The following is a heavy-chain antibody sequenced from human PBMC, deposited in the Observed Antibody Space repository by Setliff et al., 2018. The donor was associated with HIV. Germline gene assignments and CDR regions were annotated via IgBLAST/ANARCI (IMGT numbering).Heavy chain of an antibody. CDR1: GFTFSSYE. J-gene: IGHJ6*02. CDR2: ISSSGSTI. D-gene: IGHD3-10*01. Sequence: LRLSCAASGFTFSSYEMNWVRQAPGKGLEWVSYISSSGSTIYYADSVKGRFTICRDNAKNSLYLQMNSLRAEDTAVYYCAREYYGSGIYYYYYGMDVWGQGTTVTVSS. CDR3: AREYYGSGIYYYYYGMDV. V-gene: IGHV3-48*03.